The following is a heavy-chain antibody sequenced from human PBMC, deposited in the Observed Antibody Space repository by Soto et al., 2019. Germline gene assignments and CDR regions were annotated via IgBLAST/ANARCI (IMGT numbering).Heavy chain of an antibody. CDR1: GGSITTDDYF. Sequence: QVQLQESGPGLVKPSQTLSLTCTVSGGSITTDDYFWCWIRQSPERGLEWIGFILHRGNTFNTPSLSGRSSITVKTSQRAFSVNLTSVNAADTAVYYCVTKGKKISPQAYKKETAGFDLWDQGALLTVPS. CDR2: ILHRGNT. V-gene: IGHV4-30-4*01. J-gene: IGHJ4*02. CDR3: VTKGKKISPQAYKKETAGFDL. D-gene: IGHD2-21*02.